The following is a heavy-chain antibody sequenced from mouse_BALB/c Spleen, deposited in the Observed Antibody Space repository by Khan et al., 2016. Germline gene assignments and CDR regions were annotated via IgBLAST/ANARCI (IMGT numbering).Heavy chain of an antibody. CDR3: ARDLIWYFDV. CDR2: ISAGGSYT. V-gene: IGHV5-4*02. CDR1: GFTFSDYY. Sequence: EVELVESGGGLVKPGGSLSLSCAASGFTFSDYYMYWVRQTPEKRLEWVATISAGGSYTYYPARVKGRFTISSDNAKNNLYLQMSSLKYEEPAMYYCARDLIWYFDVWGAGTTVTVSS. J-gene: IGHJ1*01.